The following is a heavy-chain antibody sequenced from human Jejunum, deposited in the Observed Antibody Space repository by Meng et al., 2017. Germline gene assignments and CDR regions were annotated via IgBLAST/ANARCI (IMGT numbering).Heavy chain of an antibody. Sequence: WGQGLWRLSEPRPLTCAVYGGSLGVYFWSWIRQPPGKGLEWIGEVSHSGWTKYNPSLKSRVTISLETSKNQFSLKMSSVTAADTAVYYCVRGNNYVWGMIPWGQGTLVTVSS. CDR2: VSHSGWT. CDR3: VRGNNYVWGMIP. V-gene: IGHV4-34*01. J-gene: IGHJ5*02. CDR1: GGSLGVYF. D-gene: IGHD3-16*01.